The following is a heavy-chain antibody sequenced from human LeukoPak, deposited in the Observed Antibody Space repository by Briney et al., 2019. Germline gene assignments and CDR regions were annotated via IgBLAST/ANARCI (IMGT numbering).Heavy chain of an antibody. CDR2: INPNSGGT. CDR1: GYTFTGYY. J-gene: IGHJ3*02. V-gene: IGHV1-2*02. Sequence: ASVKVSCKASGYTFTGYYMHWVRQAPGQGLEWMGWINPNSGGTNYAQKFQGRVTMTRDTSISTAYMELSRLRSDDTAVYYCARDSYYDSSGYYDAFDIWGQGTMVTVSS. CDR3: ARDSYYDSSGYYDAFDI. D-gene: IGHD3-22*01.